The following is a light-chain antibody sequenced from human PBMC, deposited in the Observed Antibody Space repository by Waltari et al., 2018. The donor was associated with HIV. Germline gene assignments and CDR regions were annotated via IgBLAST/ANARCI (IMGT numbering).Light chain of an antibody. CDR2: KGS. J-gene: IGLJ2*01. Sequence: SYELTQPPSVSVSPGQTARTTCSGDALPKENAYWYQQKPGQAPVLVIIKGSKGPSGITEGFCGYSSGKTVTLTISGVQAEDETDYYCQSADSSGTYVVFGGGTKLTVL. V-gene: IGLV3-25*03. CDR3: QSADSSGTYVV. CDR1: ALPKEN.